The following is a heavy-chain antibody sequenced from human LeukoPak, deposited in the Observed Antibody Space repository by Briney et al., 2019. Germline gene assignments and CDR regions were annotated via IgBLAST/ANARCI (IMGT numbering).Heavy chain of an antibody. CDR1: GFTFSSYA. Sequence: GGSLRLSCAASGFTFSSYAMSWVRQAPGKGLEWVSAISGSGGSTYYADSVKGRFTISRDNSKNTLYLQMNSLRAEDTAVYYCAKDCYYDSSGYYYNPMDVWGKGTTVTVSS. CDR3: AKDCYYDSSGYYYNPMDV. D-gene: IGHD3-22*01. V-gene: IGHV3-23*01. J-gene: IGHJ6*03. CDR2: ISGSGGST.